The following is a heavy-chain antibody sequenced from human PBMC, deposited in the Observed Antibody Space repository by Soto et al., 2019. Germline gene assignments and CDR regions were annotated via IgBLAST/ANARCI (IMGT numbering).Heavy chain of an antibody. CDR1: GFTFSSYS. CDR3: ARGFMVRGVIIEY. Sequence: GGSLRLSCAASGFTFSSYSMNWVRQAPGKGLEWVSYISSSSSTIYYADSVKGRFTISRDNAKNSLYLQMNSLRAEDTAVYYCARGFMVRGVIIEYWGQGTLVTVSS. V-gene: IGHV3-48*01. CDR2: ISSSSSTI. D-gene: IGHD3-10*01. J-gene: IGHJ4*02.